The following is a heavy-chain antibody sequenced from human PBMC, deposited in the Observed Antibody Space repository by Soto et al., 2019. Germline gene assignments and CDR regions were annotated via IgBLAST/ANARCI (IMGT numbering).Heavy chain of an antibody. CDR2: IIPILGIA. D-gene: IGHD2-15*01. CDR1: GGTFSSYT. Sequence: QVQLVQSGAEVQKPGSSVKVSCKASGGTFSSYTISWVRQAPGQGLEWMGRIIPILGIANYAQKFQGRVTITADKSTSTAYMELSSLRSEDTAVYYCARDVNCSGGSCYTAWFDPWGQGTLVTVSS. J-gene: IGHJ5*02. V-gene: IGHV1-69*02. CDR3: ARDVNCSGGSCYTAWFDP.